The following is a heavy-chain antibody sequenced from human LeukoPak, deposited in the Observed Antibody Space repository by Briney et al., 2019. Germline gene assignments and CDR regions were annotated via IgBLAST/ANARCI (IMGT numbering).Heavy chain of an antibody. V-gene: IGHV7-4-1*02. CDR1: GYTFTSYA. CDR3: ARLILPEYYYGSGSYRSPNWFDP. Sequence: ASVKVSCKASGYTFTSYAMNWVRQAPGQGLEWMGWINTNTGNPTYAQGFTGRFVFSLDTSVSTAYLQISSLKAEDTAVYYCARLILPEYYYGSGSYRSPNWFDPWGQGTLVTVSS. CDR2: INTNTGNP. J-gene: IGHJ5*02. D-gene: IGHD3-10*01.